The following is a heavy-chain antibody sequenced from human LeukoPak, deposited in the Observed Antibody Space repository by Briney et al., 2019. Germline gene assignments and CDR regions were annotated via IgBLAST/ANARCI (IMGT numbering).Heavy chain of an antibody. V-gene: IGHV4-59*08. Sequence: SETLSLTCTLSGGFIRRYFWNWIRQPRGKGLEWIGYMDYKRTTDYNPSLQSRSTISIDTSKNQFSLKLNAVTAAGTAVDYCARRGGNGDLDSWGQGTLVTVSS. J-gene: IGHJ4*02. D-gene: IGHD4-17*01. CDR3: ARRGGNGDLDS. CDR2: MDYKRTT. CDR1: GGFIRRYF.